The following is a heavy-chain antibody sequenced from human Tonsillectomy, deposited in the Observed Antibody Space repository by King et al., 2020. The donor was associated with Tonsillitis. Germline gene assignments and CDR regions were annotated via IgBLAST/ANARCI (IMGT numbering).Heavy chain of an antibody. CDR2: ISSSSTDI. V-gene: IGHV3-21*01. J-gene: IGHJ4*02. D-gene: IGHD3-22*01. CDR1: GFTFSYYS. Sequence: VQLVESGGGLVKPGGSLRLSCAASGFTFSYYSMNWVRQAPGKGLEWVSSISSSSTDICYADSVKGRFTISRDNAKNSLYLQMNSLRAAETSVYYCAGGDYYDTSGFADYWGQGTLVTVSS. CDR3: AGGDYYDTSGFADY.